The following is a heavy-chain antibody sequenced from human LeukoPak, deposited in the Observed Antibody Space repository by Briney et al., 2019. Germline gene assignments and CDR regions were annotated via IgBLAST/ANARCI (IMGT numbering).Heavy chain of an antibody. V-gene: IGHV3-23*01. CDR2: ISGSGSHT. CDR3: AKNGEPHYYMDV. D-gene: IGHD1-14*01. CDR1: GFTFTTYG. J-gene: IGHJ6*03. Sequence: GGSLRLSCAASGFTFTTYGMNWVRQAPGKGLEWVSSISGSGSHTYYADSVKGRLTTSRDNSKNTLYLQMNSLTAKDTAVYYCAKNGEPHYYMDVWGKGTTVTVSS.